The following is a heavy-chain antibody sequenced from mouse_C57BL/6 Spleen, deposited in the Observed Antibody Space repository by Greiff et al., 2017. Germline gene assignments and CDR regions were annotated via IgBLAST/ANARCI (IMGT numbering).Heavy chain of an antibody. V-gene: IGHV1-80*01. Sequence: LQESGAELVKPGASVKISCKASGYAFSSYWMNWVKQRPGKGLEWIGQIYPGDGDTNYNGKFKGKATLTADKSSSTAYMQLSSLTSEDSAVYFCARAALITTPSYYFDYWGQGTTLTVSS. D-gene: IGHD2-4*01. CDR1: GYAFSSYW. CDR2: IYPGDGDT. CDR3: ARAALITTPSYYFDY. J-gene: IGHJ2*01.